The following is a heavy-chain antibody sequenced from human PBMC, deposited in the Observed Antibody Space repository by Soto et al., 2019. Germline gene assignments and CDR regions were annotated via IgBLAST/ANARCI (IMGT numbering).Heavy chain of an antibody. Sequence: QQQLQESGPGLVKPSETLSLTCTVSGGSISSSSYYWGWIRQPPGKGLEWIGSIYYSGSTYYSPSLKSRVTISVDTSKNQFSLKLSSVTAADTTVYYCARLNTVVAYYYYYGMDVWGQGTTVTVSS. D-gene: IGHD2-15*01. CDR1: GGSISSSSYY. J-gene: IGHJ6*02. CDR2: IYYSGST. V-gene: IGHV4-39*01. CDR3: ARLNTVVAYYYYYGMDV.